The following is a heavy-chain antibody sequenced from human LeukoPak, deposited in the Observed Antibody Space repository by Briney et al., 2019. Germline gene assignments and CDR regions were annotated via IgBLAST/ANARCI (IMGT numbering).Heavy chain of an antibody. Sequence: SETLSLTCAISGDSLSSSSRYSWSWIRQPPGKGLEWIGYIYHGGSTHYNPSLKSRVTISVDRSKNQFSLNLNSATAADTAVYYCARVVVSVTRYFDPWGQGTLVTVSS. CDR2: IYHGGST. J-gene: IGHJ5*02. CDR1: GDSLSSSSRYS. V-gene: IGHV4-30-2*01. CDR3: ARVVVSVTRYFDP. D-gene: IGHD2-15*01.